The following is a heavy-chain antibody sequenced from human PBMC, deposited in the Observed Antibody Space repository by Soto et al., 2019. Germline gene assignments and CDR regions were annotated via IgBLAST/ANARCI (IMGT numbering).Heavy chain of an antibody. D-gene: IGHD2-2*02. V-gene: IGHV3-73*02. CDR2: IRSRANNYAT. J-gene: IGHJ6*02. CDR3: CRGQGAPIGDYYYHGLDV. Sequence: EVQLVESGGGLVQPGGSLKLSCVGSGFIFGGSAIHWVRQASGKGLEWVGRIRSRANNYATSSAVSVRGRFTFSRDDSKNTAYLQMNNLKTDDTAVYYCCRGQGAPIGDYYYHGLDVWGQGTPVTVS. CDR1: GFIFGGSA.